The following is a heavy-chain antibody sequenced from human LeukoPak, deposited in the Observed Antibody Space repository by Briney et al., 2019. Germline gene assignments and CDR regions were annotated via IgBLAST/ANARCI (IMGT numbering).Heavy chain of an antibody. J-gene: IGHJ4*02. D-gene: IGHD3-22*01. CDR1: GGSISSGGYY. CDR3: ARGGSQFDSDGYFDY. CDR2: NYYSGST. V-gene: IGHV4-31*02. Sequence: SETLSLTCTVSGGSISSGGYYWGWIRQHPGKGLEWIGYNYYSGSTYYNPSLKSRVTISIDTSKNQFSLTLSSVTAADTAVYYCARGGSQFDSDGYFDYWGQGTLVTVSS.